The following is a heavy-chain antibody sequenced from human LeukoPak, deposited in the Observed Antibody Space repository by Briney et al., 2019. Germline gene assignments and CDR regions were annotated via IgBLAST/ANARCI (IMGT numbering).Heavy chain of an antibody. CDR3: ARDLIAVAGLYNWFDP. J-gene: IGHJ5*02. V-gene: IGHV4-59*12. Sequence: SETLSLTCTVSGGSISSYYWSWIRQPPGKGLEWIGYIYYSGSTNYNPSLKSRVTISVDTSKNQFSLKLSSVTAADTAVYYCARDLIAVAGLYNWFDPWGQGTLVTVSS. CDR1: GGSISSYY. D-gene: IGHD6-19*01. CDR2: IYYSGST.